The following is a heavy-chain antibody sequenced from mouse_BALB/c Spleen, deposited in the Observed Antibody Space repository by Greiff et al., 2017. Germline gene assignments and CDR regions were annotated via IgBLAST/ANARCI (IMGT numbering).Heavy chain of an antibody. CDR1: GFTFSSFG. CDR3: ARSLNWPDSDY. Sequence: EVHLVESGGGLVQPGGSRKLSCAASGFTFSSFGMHWVRQAPEKGLEWVAYISSGSSTIYYADTVKGRFTISRDNPKNTLFLQMTSLRSEDTAMYYCARSLNWPDSDYWGQGTTLTVSS. D-gene: IGHD4-1*01. V-gene: IGHV5-17*02. CDR2: ISSGSSTI. J-gene: IGHJ2*01.